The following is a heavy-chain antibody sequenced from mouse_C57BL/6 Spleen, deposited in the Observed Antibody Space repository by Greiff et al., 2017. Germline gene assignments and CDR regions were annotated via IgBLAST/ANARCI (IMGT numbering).Heavy chain of an antibody. CDR2: ISGGGGNT. CDR3: ARVGYYIAMGY. Sequence: EVKLMESGGGLVKPGGSLKLSCAASGFTFSSYTMSWVRQTPEKRLEWVATISGGGGNTYYPDSVKGRFTISRDNAKTTLYLQRSSLRSEDTALYYCARVGYYIAMGYWGQGTSVTVSS. J-gene: IGHJ4*01. D-gene: IGHD2-3*01. V-gene: IGHV5-9*01. CDR1: GFTFSSYT.